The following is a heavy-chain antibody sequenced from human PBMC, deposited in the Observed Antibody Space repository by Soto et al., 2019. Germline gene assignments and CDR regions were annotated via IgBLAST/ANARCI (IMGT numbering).Heavy chain of an antibody. Sequence: QVQLQQWGAGLLKPSETLSLTCAVSGGSFIGYYWSWILQPPGKGLEWIGEINNSGSTNYNPSLKSRVTISVDTSKNQFSLKMSSVTAADTAVYYCVRLTMGSPWGQGTLVTVSS. CDR2: INNSGST. CDR1: GGSFIGYY. CDR3: VRLTMGSP. D-gene: IGHD2-15*01. J-gene: IGHJ5*02. V-gene: IGHV4-34*01.